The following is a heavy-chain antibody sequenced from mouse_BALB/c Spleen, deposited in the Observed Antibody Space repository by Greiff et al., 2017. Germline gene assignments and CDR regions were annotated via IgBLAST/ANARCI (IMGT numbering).Heavy chain of an antibody. CDR1: GFTFSSYA. J-gene: IGHJ3*01. Sequence: EVLLVESGGGLVKPGGSLKLSCAASGFTFSSYAMSWVRQTPEKRLEWVASISSGGSTYYPDSVKGRFTISRDNARNILYLQMSSLRSEDTAMYYCAREGDYAPFAYWGQGTLVTVSA. D-gene: IGHD2-4*01. CDR2: ISSGGST. CDR3: AREGDYAPFAY. V-gene: IGHV5-6-5*01.